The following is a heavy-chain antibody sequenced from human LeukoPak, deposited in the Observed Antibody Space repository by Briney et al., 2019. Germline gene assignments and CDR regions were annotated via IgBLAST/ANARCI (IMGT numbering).Heavy chain of an antibody. CDR2: ISGSGGRT. D-gene: IGHD3-22*01. CDR3: AKAAYYYDSSGYYDY. CDR1: GFTFSSYA. V-gene: IGHV3-23*01. J-gene: IGHJ4*02. Sequence: GGSLRLSCAASGFTFSSYAMSWVRQAPGKGLEWVSGISGSGGRTYYADSVKGRFTISRDNSKNTLYLQMNSLRAEDTAVYYCAKAAYYYDSSGYYDYWGQGTLVTVSS.